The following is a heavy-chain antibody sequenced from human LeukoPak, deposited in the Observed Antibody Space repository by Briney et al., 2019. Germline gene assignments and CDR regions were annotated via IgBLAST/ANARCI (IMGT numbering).Heavy chain of an antibody. V-gene: IGHV3-53*01. CDR1: GFTVSSNY. CDR3: ARVLWGYSYGYDAFDI. CDR2: IYSGGST. Sequence: GGSLRLSCAASGFTVSSNYMSWVRQAPWKGLEWASVIYSGGSTYYADSVKGRFTISRDNSKNTLYLQMNSLRAEDTAVYYCARVLWGYSYGYDAFDIWGQGTMVTVSS. D-gene: IGHD5-18*01. J-gene: IGHJ3*02.